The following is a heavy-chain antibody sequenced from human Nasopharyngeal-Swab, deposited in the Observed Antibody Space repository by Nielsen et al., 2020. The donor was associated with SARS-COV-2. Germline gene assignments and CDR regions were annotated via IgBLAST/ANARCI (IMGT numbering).Heavy chain of an antibody. V-gene: IGHV4-39*07. CDR2: IYYSGST. Sequence: WIRQPPGKGLEWIGSIYYSGSTYYNPSPKSRVTISVDTSKNQFSLKLSSVTAADTAVYYCARKDYKTSAFDIWGQGTMVTVSS. J-gene: IGHJ3*02. CDR3: ARKDYKTSAFDI. D-gene: IGHD4-11*01.